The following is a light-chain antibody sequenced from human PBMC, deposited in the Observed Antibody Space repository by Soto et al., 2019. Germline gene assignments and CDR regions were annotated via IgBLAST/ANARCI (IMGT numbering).Light chain of an antibody. CDR1: QSVSSN. Sequence: EIVMTQSPATLSVSPGERATLSCRASQSVSSNLAWYHQKPGQAPRLLVYGASTRATGNPARFSGSGSGTECTLTISSLQSEDFAVYYCQQDNNWPRTFGQGTKVEIK. J-gene: IGKJ1*01. CDR3: QQDNNWPRT. CDR2: GAS. V-gene: IGKV3-15*01.